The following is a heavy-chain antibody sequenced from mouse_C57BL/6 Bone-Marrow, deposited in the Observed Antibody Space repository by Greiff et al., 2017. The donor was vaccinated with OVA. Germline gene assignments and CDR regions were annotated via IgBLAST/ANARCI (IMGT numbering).Heavy chain of an antibody. CDR3: ARVPFYYDSR. CDR2: LSDGGSYT. V-gene: IGHV5-4*03. Sequence: EVKLEESGGGLVKPGGSLKLSCAASGFTFSSYAMSWVSQTPEKRLEWVATLSDGGSYTYYPDNVKGRFTISRDNAKNNLYLQMSHLKSEDTAMYYCARVPFYYDSRWGQGTLVTVAA. D-gene: IGHD2-4*01. CDR1: GFTFSSYA. J-gene: IGHJ3*01.